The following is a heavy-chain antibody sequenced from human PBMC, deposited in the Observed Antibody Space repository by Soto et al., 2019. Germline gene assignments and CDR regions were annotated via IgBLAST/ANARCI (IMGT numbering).Heavy chain of an antibody. J-gene: IGHJ4*02. CDR2: IIPILGIA. D-gene: IGHD4-17*01. Sequence: QVQLVHSGAEVKKPGSSVKVSCKASGGTFSSYTISWVRQAPGQGLEWMGRIIPILGIANYAQKFQGRVTITADKSTSTAYMELSSLRSEDTAVYYCARIESDYQYYFDYWGQGTLVTVSS. V-gene: IGHV1-69*02. CDR1: GGTFSSYT. CDR3: ARIESDYQYYFDY.